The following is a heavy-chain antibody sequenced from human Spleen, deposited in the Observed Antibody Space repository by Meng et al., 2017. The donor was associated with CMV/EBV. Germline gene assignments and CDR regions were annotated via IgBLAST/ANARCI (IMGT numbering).Heavy chain of an antibody. Sequence: VKKPGDALKISCKGAAYSFTSYWIGWVRQMPGKGLEWMGIIYPGDSDTRYSPSFQGQVTISADKSISTAYLQWSSLKASDTAMYYCASSGYYYGPFDYWGQGTLVTVSS. D-gene: IGHD3-22*01. J-gene: IGHJ4*02. CDR2: IYPGDSDT. V-gene: IGHV5-51*01. CDR3: ASSGYYYGPFDY. CDR1: AYSFTSYW.